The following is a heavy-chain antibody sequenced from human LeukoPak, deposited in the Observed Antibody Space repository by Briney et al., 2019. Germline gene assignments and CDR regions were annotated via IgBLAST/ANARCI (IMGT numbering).Heavy chain of an antibody. D-gene: IGHD2/OR15-2a*01. CDR1: GGSINNYY. CDR3: ARPNTYDVGNNAFDI. J-gene: IGHJ3*02. V-gene: IGHV4-59*01. Sequence: SETRSLTCTVSGGSINNYYWSWIQQPPGKGLEWIGYIYSSGSTNYNPSLKSRVTISLDTSKNQFSLKLSSVTAADTAVYYCARPNTYDVGNNAFDIWGQGTMVTVSS. CDR2: IYSSGST.